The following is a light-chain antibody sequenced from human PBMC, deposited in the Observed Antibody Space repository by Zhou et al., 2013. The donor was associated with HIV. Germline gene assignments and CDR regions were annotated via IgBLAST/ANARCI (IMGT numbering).Light chain of an antibody. CDR2: GAS. J-gene: IGKJ2*01. CDR1: QTIKNN. CDR3: QQYNNWPLYT. Sequence: EIVMTQSPATLSVSPGERVTLSCRTSQTIKNNLAWYQQKPSQAPNLLIYGASTRAAGVPARFSGSGSGTEFTLTISSMQSEDSAVYYCQQYNNWPLYTFGQGTKLDIK. V-gene: IGKV3-15*01.